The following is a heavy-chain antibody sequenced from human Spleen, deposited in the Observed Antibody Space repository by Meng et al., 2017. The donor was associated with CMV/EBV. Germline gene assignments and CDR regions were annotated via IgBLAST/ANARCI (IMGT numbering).Heavy chain of an antibody. D-gene: IGHD2-2*02. CDR3: AKSAQDIVVVPAAIGDY. CDR1: GYTFTGYY. CDR2: INPNSGGT. Sequence: ASVKVSCKASGYTFTGYYMHWVRQAPGQGLEWMGWINPNSGGTNYAQKFQGRVTMTRDTSISTAYMELSRLRSDDTAVYYCAKSAQDIVVVPAAIGDYWGQGTLVTVSS. V-gene: IGHV1-2*02. J-gene: IGHJ4*01.